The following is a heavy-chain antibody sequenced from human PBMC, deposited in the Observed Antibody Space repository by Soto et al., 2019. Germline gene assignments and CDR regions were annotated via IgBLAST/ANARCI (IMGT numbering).Heavy chain of an antibody. Sequence: LETLSLTCTVSGDSISSSTYYWGWIRQPPGNGLEWIGSIYYSGSTYYNPSLKSRVTISVDTSKNQFSLKLSSVTAADTAVYYCARLPCSGSCFRGDYWGQGTLVTVS. CDR1: GDSISSSTYY. CDR2: IYYSGST. J-gene: IGHJ4*02. V-gene: IGHV4-39*01. CDR3: ARLPCSGSCFRGDY. D-gene: IGHD2-15*01.